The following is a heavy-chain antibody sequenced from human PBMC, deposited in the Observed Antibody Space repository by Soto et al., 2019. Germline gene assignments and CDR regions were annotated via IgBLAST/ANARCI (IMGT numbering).Heavy chain of an antibody. CDR2: ISAYNGNT. CDR1: GYMFVTYG. Sequence: ASVKVSCKASGYMFVTYGINWVRQAPGQGLEWMGWISAYNGNTKYAQNLQGRVTMTTDASTGTAYMEMRNLRSDDTAVYYCARDLDGSGSYYTDYWGPGTLVTVSS. V-gene: IGHV1-18*01. J-gene: IGHJ4*02. D-gene: IGHD3-10*01. CDR3: ARDLDGSGSYYTDY.